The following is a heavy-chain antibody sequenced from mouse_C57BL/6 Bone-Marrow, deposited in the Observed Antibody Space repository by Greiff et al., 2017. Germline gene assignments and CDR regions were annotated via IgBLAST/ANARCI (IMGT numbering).Heavy chain of an antibody. CDR2: IYPRSGNT. CDR1: GYTFTSYG. D-gene: IGHD1-1*01. J-gene: IGHJ1*03. Sequence: QVQLQQSGAELARPGASVKLSCKASGYTFTSYGISWVKQRTGQGLEWIGEIYPRSGNTYYNEKFKGKATLTADKSSSTAYMELRSLTSEDSAVXFCTRCIDYYGSSNGYCDDWGTGTTVTVSS. CDR3: TRCIDYYGSSNGYCDD. V-gene: IGHV1-81*01.